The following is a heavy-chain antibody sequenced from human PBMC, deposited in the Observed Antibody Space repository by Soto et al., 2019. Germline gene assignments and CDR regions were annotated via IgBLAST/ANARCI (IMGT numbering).Heavy chain of an antibody. D-gene: IGHD2-8*01. CDR1: GGSLSSYG. Sequence: SGKVSCKASGGSLSSYGIGWVRQAPGQGLEWLGGIIPIFGTANYAQKFQGRVTITADKSTSTAYMELSSLRSEDTAVYYCARAGCTNGVCYPYYYYGMDVWGQGTTVTVSS. CDR2: IIPIFGTA. V-gene: IGHV1-69*06. CDR3: ARAGCTNGVCYPYYYYGMDV. J-gene: IGHJ6*02.